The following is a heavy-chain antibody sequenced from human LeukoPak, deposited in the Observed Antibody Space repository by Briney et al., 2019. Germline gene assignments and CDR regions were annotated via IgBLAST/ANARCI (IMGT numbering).Heavy chain of an antibody. D-gene: IGHD6-13*01. CDR2: ISSGGST. CDR3: AKDNGYSSSWFDY. V-gene: IGHV3-23*01. CDR1: GFTFSNYA. Sequence: GGSLRLSCAASGFTFSNYAMSWVRQAPGKGLEWVSSISSGGSTYSADSVKGRFTISRDNSKSTLYLQTNSLRAEDTAVYYCAKDNGYSSSWFDYWGQGTLVTVSS. J-gene: IGHJ4*02.